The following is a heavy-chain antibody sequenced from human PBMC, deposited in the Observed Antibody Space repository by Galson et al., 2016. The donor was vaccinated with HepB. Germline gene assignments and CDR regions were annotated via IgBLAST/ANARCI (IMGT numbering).Heavy chain of an antibody. CDR3: ARGHQLLWNGLDV. J-gene: IGHJ6*02. Sequence: SLRLSCAASGFSFSDSYMNWLRQAPGKGLEWVSYISSSGSTIYYADSAKGRFTISRDNARNSLYMQMNSLRDGDTAVYFCARGHQLLWNGLDVWGQGTTVTVSS. V-gene: IGHV3-11*01. CDR2: ISSSGSTI. D-gene: IGHD3-10*01. CDR1: GFSFSDSY.